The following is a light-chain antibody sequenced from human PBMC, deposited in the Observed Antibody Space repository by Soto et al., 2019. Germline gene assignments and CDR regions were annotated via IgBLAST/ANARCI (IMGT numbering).Light chain of an antibody. CDR3: QQSYNSPPIT. V-gene: IGKV1-39*01. Sequence: IQMTQSPSYLSASVGDRATITCRAGQSIFSSLNWYQQRPGKAPTLLIYAASSLQSGVPSRFRGSGYGTDFALTITSLQPEDFAIYYCQQSYNSPPITFGQGTRLEIK. J-gene: IGKJ5*01. CDR2: AAS. CDR1: QSIFSS.